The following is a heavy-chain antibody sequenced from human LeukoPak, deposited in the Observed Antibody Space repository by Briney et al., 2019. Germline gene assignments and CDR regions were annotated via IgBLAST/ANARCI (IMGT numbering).Heavy chain of an antibody. Sequence: SETLSLTCAVYGGSFSDYFWGWIRQPPGKGLEWIGEINHSGRTYYNPSLKSRVTISVDTPKNQFSLNLSSVTAADTAVYYCARDVVVVPAAIHYGMDVWAKGPRSPSP. V-gene: IGHV4-34*01. CDR3: ARDVVVVPAAIHYGMDV. CDR2: INHSGRT. J-gene: IGHJ6*02. D-gene: IGHD2-2*01. CDR1: GGSFSDYF.